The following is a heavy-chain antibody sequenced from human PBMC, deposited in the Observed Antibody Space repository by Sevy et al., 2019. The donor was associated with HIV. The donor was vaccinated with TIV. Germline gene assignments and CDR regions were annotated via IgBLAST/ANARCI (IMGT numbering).Heavy chain of an antibody. Sequence: GGSLRLSCAASGFIFTDYLMTWFRHTPERGLGWVATIFQTGGDKYYVDSVKGRFTISRDNAKKSLYLQMNDLRAEDTAVYYCARGSTGNGWQVDYWVQGTLVTVSS. D-gene: IGHD6-19*01. J-gene: IGHJ4*02. CDR1: GFIFTDYL. CDR2: IFQTGGDK. V-gene: IGHV3-7*02. CDR3: ARGSTGNGWQVDY.